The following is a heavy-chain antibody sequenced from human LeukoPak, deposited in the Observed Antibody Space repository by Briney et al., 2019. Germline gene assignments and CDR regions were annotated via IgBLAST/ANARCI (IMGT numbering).Heavy chain of an antibody. V-gene: IGHV3-7*01. CDR3: AREGGSGWYSGWFDP. D-gene: IGHD6-19*01. Sequence: GGSLRLSCAASGFTFSSYNMNWVRQAPGKGLEWVANVNLHGIEKRYGDSVRGRFTISRDNARNSLYLQMNTLRPEDTAVYYCAREGGSGWYSGWFDPWGQGTLVTVSS. CDR1: GFTFSSYN. CDR2: VNLHGIEK. J-gene: IGHJ5*02.